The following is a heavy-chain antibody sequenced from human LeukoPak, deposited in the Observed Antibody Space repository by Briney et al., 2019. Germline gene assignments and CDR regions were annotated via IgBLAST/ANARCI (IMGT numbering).Heavy chain of an antibody. J-gene: IGHJ3*02. D-gene: IGHD2-2*01. CDR3: ARDTRVRSVDVVGGGGAFDI. V-gene: IGHV3-21*01. CDR1: GFTFSSYS. Sequence: GGSLRLSCAASGFTFSSYSMNWVRQAPGKGLEWVSSISSSSSYIYYADSVKGRFTSSRDNAKNSLYLQMNSLRAEDTAVYYSARDTRVRSVDVVGGGGAFDIWGQGTMVTVSS. CDR2: ISSSSSYI.